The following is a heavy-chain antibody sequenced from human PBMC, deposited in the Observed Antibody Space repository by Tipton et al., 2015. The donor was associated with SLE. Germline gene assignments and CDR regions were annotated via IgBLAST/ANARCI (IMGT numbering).Heavy chain of an antibody. CDR3: ARGQLWLDAFDI. CDR2: IYYSGST. V-gene: IGHV4-39*07. D-gene: IGHD2-21*01. CDR1: GGSISSSSYY. J-gene: IGHJ3*02. Sequence: TLSLTCTVSGGSISSSSYYWGWIRQPPGKGLEWIGSIYYSGSTYYNPSLKSRVTISVDTSKNQFSLKLSSVTAADTAVYFCARGQLWLDAFDIWGQGTMVTVSS.